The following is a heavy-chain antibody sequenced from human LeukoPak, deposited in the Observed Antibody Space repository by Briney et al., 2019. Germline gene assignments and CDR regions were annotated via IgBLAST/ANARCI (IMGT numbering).Heavy chain of an antibody. CDR2: IYTSGST. CDR1: GGSISSYY. D-gene: IGHD6-6*01. Sequence: SETLSLTCTVSGGSISSYYWSWIRQPAGKGLEWIGRIYTSGSTNYNPSLKSRVTMSVDTSKNQFSLKLSSVTAADTAVYYCARDQVLPPGSSSSFNVGYYYYMDVWGKGTTVTVSS. CDR3: ARDQVLPPGSSSSFNVGYYYYMDV. J-gene: IGHJ6*03. V-gene: IGHV4-4*07.